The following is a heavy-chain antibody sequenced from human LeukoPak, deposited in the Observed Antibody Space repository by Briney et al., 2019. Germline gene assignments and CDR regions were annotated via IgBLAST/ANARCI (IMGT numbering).Heavy chain of an antibody. D-gene: IGHD3-22*01. Sequence: PSGTLSLTCTVSGGSISSYYWSWIRQPPGKGLEWIGYIYYSGSTNYNPSLKSRVTISVDTSKNQFSLKLSSVTAADTAVYYCARGGRVVVIPPNLWGRGTLVTVSS. J-gene: IGHJ2*01. CDR3: ARGGRVVVIPPNL. V-gene: IGHV4-59*01. CDR1: GGSISSYY. CDR2: IYYSGST.